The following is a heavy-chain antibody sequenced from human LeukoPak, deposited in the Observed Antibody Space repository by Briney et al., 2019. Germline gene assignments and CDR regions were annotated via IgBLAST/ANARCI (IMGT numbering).Heavy chain of an antibody. CDR2: IYHSGST. V-gene: IGHV4-30-2*01. Sequence: PSETLSLTCTVSGGSISSGGYYWSWIRQPPGKGLEWIGYIYHSGSTYYNPSLKSRVTISVDTSKSQFSLRLSSVTAADTAVYYCARHRSGSSWFAPWGQGTLVTVSS. CDR1: GGSISSGGYY. J-gene: IGHJ5*02. CDR3: ARHRSGSSWFAP. D-gene: IGHD6-19*01.